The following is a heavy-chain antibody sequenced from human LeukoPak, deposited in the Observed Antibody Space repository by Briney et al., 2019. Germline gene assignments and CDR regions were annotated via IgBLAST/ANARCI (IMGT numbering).Heavy chain of an antibody. V-gene: IGHV4-31*03. CDR2: INHSGST. CDR1: GGSISSGGYY. D-gene: IGHD6-19*01. Sequence: SETLSLTCTVSGGSISSGGYYWSWIRQHPGTGLEWIGEINHSGSTNYNPSLKSRVTISVDTSKNQFSLKLSSVTAADTAVYYCARGPSSGWYGVYCDYWGQGTLVTVSS. CDR3: ARGPSSGWYGVYCDY. J-gene: IGHJ4*02.